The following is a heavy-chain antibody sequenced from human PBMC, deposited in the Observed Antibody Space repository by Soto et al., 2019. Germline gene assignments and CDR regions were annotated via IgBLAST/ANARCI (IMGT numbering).Heavy chain of an antibody. CDR3: ARSLLQGDF. D-gene: IGHD2-21*01. J-gene: IGHJ4*02. CDR2: INPNGSST. V-gene: IGHV1-46*01. Sequence: QVQLVQSGAEVKKPGASVKVSCKASGYTFIHYYIHWVRQAPGQGLEWMAIINPNGSSTNYAQKFRRRVTVTSATPTTTVSLELNSLGSDDTAVYSCARSLLQGDFWGQGTLVTVSS. CDR1: GYTFIHYY.